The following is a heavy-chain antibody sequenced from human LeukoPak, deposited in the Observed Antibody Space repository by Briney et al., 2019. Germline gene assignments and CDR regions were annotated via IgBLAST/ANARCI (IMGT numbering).Heavy chain of an antibody. J-gene: IGHJ4*02. CDR3: AREFMIGSSLLRYFDY. Sequence: GGSLRLSCAASGFTFSNYWIHWPRQAPGEGPVWVSRISPDGSIAHFADSVEGRFTLSRDNAKSLVYLQMNSLRVEESAVYYCAREFMIGSSLLRYFDYWGQGTLVTVSS. CDR2: ISPDGSIA. V-gene: IGHV3-74*01. D-gene: IGHD3-16*01. CDR1: GFTFSNYW.